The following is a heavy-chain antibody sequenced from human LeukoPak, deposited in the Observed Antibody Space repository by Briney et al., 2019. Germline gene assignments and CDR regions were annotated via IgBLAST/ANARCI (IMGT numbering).Heavy chain of an antibody. CDR3: ARLRYNWNVCVFDI. J-gene: IGHJ3*02. D-gene: IGHD1-1*01. V-gene: IGHV4-4*07. CDR2: IYTSGST. CDR1: GGSISSYY. Sequence: SETLSLTCTVSGGSISSYYWSWIRQPAGKGLEWIGRIYTSGSTNYNPSLKSRVTMSVDTSKNQFSLKLSSVTAADAAVYYCARLRYNWNVCVFDIWGQGTMVTISS.